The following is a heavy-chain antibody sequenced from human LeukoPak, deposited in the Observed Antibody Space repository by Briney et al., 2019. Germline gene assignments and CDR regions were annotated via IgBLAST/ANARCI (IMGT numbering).Heavy chain of an antibody. CDR1: GFTFSNTW. CDR2: IKSKTDGGTA. Sequence: GSLRLSCAASGFTFSNTWMNWVRQAPGKGLEWVGRIKSKTDGGTADYAAPVKGRFTISRDDSKYTLYLQMNSLKTEDTAVYYCTTGLYYDFSSTYYYDYWGQGTLVTVSS. V-gene: IGHV3-15*01. D-gene: IGHD3-3*01. J-gene: IGHJ4*02. CDR3: TTGLYYDFSSTYYYDY.